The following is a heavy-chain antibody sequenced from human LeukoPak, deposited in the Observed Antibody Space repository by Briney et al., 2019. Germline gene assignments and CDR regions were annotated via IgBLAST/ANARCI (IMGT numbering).Heavy chain of an antibody. CDR1: VYTFTGYY. V-gene: IGHV1-2*02. CDR3: ARALAAAGTGLY. CDR2: INLNSGGT. Sequence: ASVKVSCKASVYTFTGYYMHGVRQAPGEGLEWMGWINLNSGGTNYAQKIQGMVTMTRDTSISTAYMELSRLRSDDTAVYYCARALAAAGTGLYWGQGTLVTVSS. D-gene: IGHD6-13*01. J-gene: IGHJ4*02.